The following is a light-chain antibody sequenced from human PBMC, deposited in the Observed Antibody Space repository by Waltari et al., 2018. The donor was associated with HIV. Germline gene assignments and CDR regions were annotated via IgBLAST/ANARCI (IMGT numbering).Light chain of an antibody. V-gene: IGKV3-20*01. CDR3: QQYNSSPLT. CDR1: QSVTRHY. CDR2: DAS. J-gene: IGKJ4*01. Sequence: EIVSTQSPGALSLSPGERATLSCRASQSVTRHYLAWYQHKPGQAPRLLIYDASIRATGIPDRFSGGGSGTDFTLTISRLEPEDFAAYYCQQYNSSPLTFGGGTKVEIK.